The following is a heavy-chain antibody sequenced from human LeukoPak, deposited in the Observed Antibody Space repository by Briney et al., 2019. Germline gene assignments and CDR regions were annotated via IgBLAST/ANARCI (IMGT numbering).Heavy chain of an antibody. D-gene: IGHD3-3*01. CDR3: AKDRVTIFGVVDY. J-gene: IGHJ4*02. Sequence: SVKGRFTISRDNSKNTLYLQMNSLRAEDTAVYYCAKDRVTIFGVVDYWGQGTLVTVSS. V-gene: IGHV3-30*02.